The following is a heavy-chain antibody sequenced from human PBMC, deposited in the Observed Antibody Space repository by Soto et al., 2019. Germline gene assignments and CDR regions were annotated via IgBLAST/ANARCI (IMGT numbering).Heavy chain of an antibody. CDR2: IYYSGST. J-gene: IGHJ6*02. CDR3: ASVNELRYSSSYYGMDV. CDR1: GGSVSSGSYY. Sequence: KPSETLSLTCTVSGGSVSSGSYYWSWIRQPPGKGLEWIGYIYYSGSTNYNPSLKSRVTISVDTSKNQFSLKLSSVTAADTAVYYCASVNELRYSSSYYGMDVWGQGTTVTVSS. V-gene: IGHV4-61*01. D-gene: IGHD6-6*01.